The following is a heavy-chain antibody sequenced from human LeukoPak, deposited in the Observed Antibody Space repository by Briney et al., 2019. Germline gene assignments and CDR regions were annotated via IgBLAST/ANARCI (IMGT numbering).Heavy chain of an antibody. D-gene: IGHD3-10*01. CDR3: AVLLWFGELSDY. CDR2: ISSSSSYI. V-gene: IGHV3-21*01. CDR1: GFTFSSYS. Sequence: GGSLRLSCAASGFTFSSYSMNWVRQAPGKGLEWVSSISSSSSYIYYADSVKGRFTISRDNAKNSLYLQMNSLRAEDTAVYYCAVLLWFGELSDYWGQGTLVTVSS. J-gene: IGHJ4*02.